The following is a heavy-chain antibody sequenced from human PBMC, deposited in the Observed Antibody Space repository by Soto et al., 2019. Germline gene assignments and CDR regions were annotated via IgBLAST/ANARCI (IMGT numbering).Heavy chain of an antibody. Sequence: ASVKVSCKASGYSFTNYPIAWVRRAPGQGLEWMGWISAYSGDTNYAQKFQGRVTMTRDTSTNTAYLELRSLRSDDTAVYYCARAITMMFLAPGYWGQRTLVSVSS. CDR1: GYSFTNYP. CDR3: ARAITMMFLAPGY. CDR2: ISAYSGDT. V-gene: IGHV1-18*01. D-gene: IGHD3-22*01. J-gene: IGHJ4*02.